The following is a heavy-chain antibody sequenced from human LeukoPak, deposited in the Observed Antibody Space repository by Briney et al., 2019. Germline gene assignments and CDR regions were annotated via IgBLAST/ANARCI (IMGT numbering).Heavy chain of an antibody. Sequence: SGPTLVNPTQTLTLTCTFSGFSLSTSGVGVGWIRQPPGKALEWLALIYWDDDKRYSPSLKSRLTITKDTSKNQVVLTMTNMDPVDTATYYCAHSSGGNPLWPYYFDYWGQGTLVTVSS. J-gene: IGHJ4*02. D-gene: IGHD4-23*01. V-gene: IGHV2-5*02. CDR2: IYWDDDK. CDR3: AHSSGGNPLWPYYFDY. CDR1: GFSLSTSGVG.